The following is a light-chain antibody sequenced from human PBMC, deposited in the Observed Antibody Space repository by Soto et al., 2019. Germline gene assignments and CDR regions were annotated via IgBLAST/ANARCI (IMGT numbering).Light chain of an antibody. CDR1: SRDVVGYYY. CDR3: SSYTTTTTYV. J-gene: IGLJ1*01. Sequence: QSVLTQPACGSGCPGQSITISCTGTSRDVVGYYYVSWYHQPPGKAPKLMIYEVDHRPSGVSDRFSGSKSGHTPSLTISGLQAEDEADYYSSSYTTTTTYVFRPATKATVL. V-gene: IGLV2-14*01. CDR2: EVD.